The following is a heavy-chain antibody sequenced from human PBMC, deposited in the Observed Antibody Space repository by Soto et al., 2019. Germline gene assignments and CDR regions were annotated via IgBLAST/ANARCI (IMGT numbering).Heavy chain of an antibody. Sequence: SQTLSLTCAISGDSVSSASAARNWIRQSPSRGLEWLGRTYYRSKWYGDYAVSVKSRISISPDTSRNQFSLHLNSVTPEDTAVYYCARDASNWLDVWGQGTLVTVSS. CDR3: ARDASNWLDV. CDR2: TYYRSKWYG. V-gene: IGHV6-1*01. J-gene: IGHJ5*02. CDR1: GDSVSSASAA.